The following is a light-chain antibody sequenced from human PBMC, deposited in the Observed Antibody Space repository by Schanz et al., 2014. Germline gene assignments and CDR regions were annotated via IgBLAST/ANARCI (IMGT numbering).Light chain of an antibody. CDR3: MQALQSPRS. Sequence: DIVMTQSLHSLPVTPGEPASISCRSSQSLLHSNGYNYLDWFLQKPGQSPQLLIYLGSNRASGVPDRFSGSGSGTDFTLKISRVEAEDVGIYYCMQALQSPRSFGQGTKLEIK. J-gene: IGKJ2*01. V-gene: IGKV2-28*01. CDR2: LGS. CDR1: QSLLHSNGYNY.